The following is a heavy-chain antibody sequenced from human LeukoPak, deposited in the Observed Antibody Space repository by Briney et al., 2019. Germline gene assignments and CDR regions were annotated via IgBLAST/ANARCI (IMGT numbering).Heavy chain of an antibody. Sequence: SETLSLTCTVSSGSISGYYWSWIPETPGKGLERVAYIYYSETTNYNPYLNSRVTISLDTSKRQFSLKLSSVTAADTAVYYCARHVLTAGAIEWGQGTLVTVSS. J-gene: IGHJ4*02. CDR2: IYYSETT. CDR3: ARHVLTAGAIE. CDR1: SGSISGYY. D-gene: IGHD1-26*01. V-gene: IGHV4-59*08.